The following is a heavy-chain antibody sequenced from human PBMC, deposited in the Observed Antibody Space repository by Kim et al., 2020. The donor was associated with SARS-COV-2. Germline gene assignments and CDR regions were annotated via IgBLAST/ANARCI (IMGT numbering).Heavy chain of an antibody. V-gene: IGHV3-43*01. CDR3: AKVTGTTGY. CDR2: GST. D-gene: IGHD1-7*01. J-gene: IGHJ4*02. Sequence: GSTYYADSVKGRFTISRDNSKNSLYLQMNSLRTEDTALYYCAKVTGTTGYWGQGTLVTVSS.